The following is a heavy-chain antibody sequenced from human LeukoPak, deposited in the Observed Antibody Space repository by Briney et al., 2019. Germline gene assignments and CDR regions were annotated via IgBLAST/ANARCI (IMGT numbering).Heavy chain of an antibody. CDR1: GYSISSNYY. Sequence: PSETLSLTCTVSGYSISSNYYWGWIRQPPGKGLEWIGSIYYSGSTNYNPSLKSRVTISVDTSKNQFSLKLSSVTAADTAVYYCARDRGYCSGDTCYNDYWGQGTLVTVSS. D-gene: IGHD2-15*01. V-gene: IGHV4-38-2*02. CDR3: ARDRGYCSGDTCYNDY. CDR2: IYYSGST. J-gene: IGHJ4*02.